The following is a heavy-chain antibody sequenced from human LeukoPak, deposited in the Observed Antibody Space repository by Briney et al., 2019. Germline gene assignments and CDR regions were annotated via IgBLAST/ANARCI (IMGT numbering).Heavy chain of an antibody. J-gene: IGHJ4*02. CDR1: GFTFSTYA. V-gene: IGHV3-23*01. Sequence: GGSLRLSCAASGFTFSTYAMNWVRQAPGKGLEWVSGISYSGAGRHYADSVKGRFTISRDNSKNTLYLQMNSLRVEDTAVYYCAKDGDSRGYFYYLDNWGQGTLVTVSS. CDR2: ISYSGAGR. D-gene: IGHD3-22*01. CDR3: AKDGDSRGYFYYLDN.